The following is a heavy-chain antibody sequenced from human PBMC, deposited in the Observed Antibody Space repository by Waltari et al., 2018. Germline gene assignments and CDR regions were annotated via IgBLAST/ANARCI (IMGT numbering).Heavy chain of an antibody. V-gene: IGHV7-4-1*01. D-gene: IGHD4-4*01. Sequence: QVQLVQPVSELKKPGSSVIISCTASGYTFSTYAINWVRHAPGQGPQWMGWIHPSTGNPTYARDFIGRFVFSLDSSVTTAYLEIGDLKTEDTAVYYCARGLRFTESLDSWGRGTLVTVSS. CDR1: GYTFSTYA. CDR3: ARGLRFTESLDS. J-gene: IGHJ4*02. CDR2: IHPSTGNP.